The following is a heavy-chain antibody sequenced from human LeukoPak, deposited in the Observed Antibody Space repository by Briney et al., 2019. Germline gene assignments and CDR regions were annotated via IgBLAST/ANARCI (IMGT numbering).Heavy chain of an antibody. J-gene: IGHJ4*02. V-gene: IGHV5-51*01. Sequence: GESLKISCKGSGYSFTSYWIGWVRQMPGKGLEWMGIIYPGDSDTRYSPSFQGQVTISVDKSITTAYLQWSSLKASDTAIYYCAGRGTGTTLAFDYWGQGTLVTVSS. CDR1: GYSFTSYW. D-gene: IGHD1-1*01. CDR2: IYPGDSDT. CDR3: AGRGTGTTLAFDY.